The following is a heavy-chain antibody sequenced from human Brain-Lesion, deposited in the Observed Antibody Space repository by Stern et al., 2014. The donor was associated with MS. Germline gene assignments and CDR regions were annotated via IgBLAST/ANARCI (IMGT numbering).Heavy chain of an antibody. D-gene: IGHD2-21*02. CDR3: ARRGDPFDY. V-gene: IGHV5-51*01. J-gene: IGHJ4*02. CDR1: GYTFTNYW. Sequence: QLVQSGAEVKKPGESLKISCKGSGYTFTNYWIGWVRQMPGKGLEWMGNIYPGDSDTSDSPSFQGQVTMSADRSTSTAYLQWSSLKASDTAMYFCARRGDPFDYWGQGTLVTVSS. CDR2: IYPGDSDT.